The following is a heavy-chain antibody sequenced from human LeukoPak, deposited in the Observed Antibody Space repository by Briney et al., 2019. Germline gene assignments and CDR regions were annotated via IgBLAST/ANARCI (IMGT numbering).Heavy chain of an antibody. CDR1: GGSISSGSYY. CDR3: ARGGVGLIDQEFDY. D-gene: IGHD3-3*01. Sequence: PSETLSLTCTVSGGSISSGSYYWSWIRQPAGKGLEWIGRIYSRGSTNYNTSLKSRVTISVDTSKNQFSLKLSSVTAADTAVYYRARGGVGLIDQEFDYWGQGTLVTVSS. CDR2: IYSRGST. V-gene: IGHV4-61*10. J-gene: IGHJ4*02.